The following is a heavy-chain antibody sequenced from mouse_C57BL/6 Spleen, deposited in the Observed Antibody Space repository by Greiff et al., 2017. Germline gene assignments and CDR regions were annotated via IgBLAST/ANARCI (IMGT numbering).Heavy chain of an antibody. Sequence: QVQLQQPGAELVKPGASVKLSCKASGYTFTSYWMHWVKQRPGQGLEWIGMIHPNSGSTNYNEKFKSKATLTVDKSSSTAYMQLSSLTSEDSAVYYCARSGAPTTAPDYGGQGTTLTVSS. J-gene: IGHJ2*01. CDR1: GYTFTSYW. D-gene: IGHD1-2*01. CDR3: ARSGAPTTAPDY. V-gene: IGHV1-64*01. CDR2: IHPNSGST.